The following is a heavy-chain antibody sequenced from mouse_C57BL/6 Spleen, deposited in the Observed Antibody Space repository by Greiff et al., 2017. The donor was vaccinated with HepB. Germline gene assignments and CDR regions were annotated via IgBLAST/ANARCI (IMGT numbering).Heavy chain of an antibody. CDR2: IHPNSGST. Sequence: VQLKQPGAELVKPGASVKLSCKASGYTFTSYWMHWVKQRPGQGLEWIGMIHPNSGSTNYNEKFKSKATLTVDKSSSTAYMQLSSLTSEDSAVYYCVPLFITTVVATRDYAMDYWGQGTSVTVSS. CDR3: VPLFITTVVATRDYAMDY. J-gene: IGHJ4*01. V-gene: IGHV1-64*01. CDR1: GYTFTSYW. D-gene: IGHD1-1*01.